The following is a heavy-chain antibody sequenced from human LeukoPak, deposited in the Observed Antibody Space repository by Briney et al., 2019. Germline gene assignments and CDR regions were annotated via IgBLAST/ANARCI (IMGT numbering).Heavy chain of an antibody. CDR3: ARRAVAENYFDY. J-gene: IGHJ4*02. CDR1: GYSISSVYY. Sequence: SETLSFTCTVSGYSISSVYYWGWIRQPPGKGLEWIGSVYHSGSTYYNPSLKSRVTISVDTSKNQFSLNLSSVTAADTAVYYCARRAVAENYFDYWGQGTLVTDSS. D-gene: IGHD6-19*01. V-gene: IGHV4-38-2*02. CDR2: VYHSGST.